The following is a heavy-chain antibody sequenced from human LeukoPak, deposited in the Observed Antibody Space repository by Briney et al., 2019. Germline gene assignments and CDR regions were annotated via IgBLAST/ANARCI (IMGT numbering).Heavy chain of an antibody. CDR1: GVTLSSYA. D-gene: IGHD5-18*01. Sequence: GGSLRLSCAASGVTLSSYAMSWARQAPGKGLEWVSGISSSGSGGNTYYADSVKGRFTISRDSSQNTLFLHMNTLRAEDTAIYYCASLSGYSYGSWEIFDYWGQGTLVTVSS. V-gene: IGHV3-23*01. J-gene: IGHJ4*02. CDR2: ISSSGSGGNT. CDR3: ASLSGYSYGSWEIFDY.